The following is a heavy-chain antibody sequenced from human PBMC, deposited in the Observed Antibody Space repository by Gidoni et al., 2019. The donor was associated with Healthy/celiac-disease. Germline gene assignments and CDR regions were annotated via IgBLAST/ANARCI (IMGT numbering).Heavy chain of an antibody. J-gene: IGHJ4*02. V-gene: IGHV3-9*01. Sequence: EVQLVESGGGLVQPGRSLSLSCAASGFTFDDYAMHWVRQAPGKGLEWVSGISWNSGSIGYADSVKGRFTISRDNAKNSLYLQMNSLRAEDTALYYCAKDPTGDLYYFDYWGQGTLVTVSS. D-gene: IGHD7-27*01. CDR1: GFTFDDYA. CDR3: AKDPTGDLYYFDY. CDR2: ISWNSGSI.